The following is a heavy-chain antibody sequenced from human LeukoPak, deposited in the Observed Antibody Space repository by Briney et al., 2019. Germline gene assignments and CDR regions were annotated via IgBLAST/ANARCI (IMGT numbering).Heavy chain of an antibody. Sequence: TGGSLGLSCAASGFTFTCCGMHWVRQAPGKGLEWLAVISYHGSNIYYADSVKGRFTISRDNSKNTAFLQMNSLRPEDTALYYCARKNEQGVTDFWGQGALVTVSA. V-gene: IGHV3-30*03. D-gene: IGHD1-1*01. CDR1: GFTFTCCG. CDR2: ISYHGSNI. J-gene: IGHJ4*02. CDR3: ARKNEQGVTDF.